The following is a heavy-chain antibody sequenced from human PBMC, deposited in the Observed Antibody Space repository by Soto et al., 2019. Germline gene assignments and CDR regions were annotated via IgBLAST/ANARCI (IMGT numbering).Heavy chain of an antibody. Sequence: QVKLQESGPGLVQPAQTLSLSCTVSGGSITSGGIYWSWLRQHPRQGVEWIGYIYHSGSTTYNPSLTSRVTISVDTSKSQFSLTVTSLTVADTAVYYCARFNSRSGTEYFDYWGQGTLVTVSS. CDR1: GGSITSGGIY. D-gene: IGHD6-19*01. V-gene: IGHV4-31*03. CDR2: IYHSGST. CDR3: ARFNSRSGTEYFDY. J-gene: IGHJ4*02.